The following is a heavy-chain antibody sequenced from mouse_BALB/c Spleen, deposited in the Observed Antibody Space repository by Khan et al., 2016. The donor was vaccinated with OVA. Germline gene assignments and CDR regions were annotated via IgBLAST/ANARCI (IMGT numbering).Heavy chain of an antibody. CDR2: VNPNNGGT. Sequence: VQLQQSGPDLVKPGASMKISCKASGYSFTGYYIHWVKQSHGKSLEWIGRVNPNNGGTSYNQKFKGKAILTVDKSSNTAYMELRSLTSEDSAVYSCAIYHSYFDVWGAGTTVTVSS. CDR3: AIYHSYFDV. CDR1: GYSFTGYY. D-gene: IGHD3-1*01. V-gene: IGHV1-26*01. J-gene: IGHJ1*01.